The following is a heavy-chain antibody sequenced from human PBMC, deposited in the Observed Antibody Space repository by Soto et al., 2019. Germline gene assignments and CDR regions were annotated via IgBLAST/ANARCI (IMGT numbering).Heavy chain of an antibody. D-gene: IGHD4-17*01. J-gene: IGHJ4*02. CDR3: ARAFDLFESGDRYITIDY. Sequence: QVQLVQSGAEVKKPGSSVKVSCKASGGTFSSYAISWVRQAPGQGLEWMGGIIPIFGTANHEQKFQGRVAITADEPTSPAYMELSRLRSEDTAVYYCARAFDLFESGDRYITIDYWGQGTLVTVSS. CDR2: IIPIFGTA. CDR1: GGTFSSYA. V-gene: IGHV1-69*01.